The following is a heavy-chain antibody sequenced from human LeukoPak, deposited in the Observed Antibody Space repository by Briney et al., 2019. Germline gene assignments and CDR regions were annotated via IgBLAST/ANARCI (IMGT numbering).Heavy chain of an antibody. V-gene: IGHV1-18*01. J-gene: IGHJ4*02. CDR1: GYTFTSYG. D-gene: IGHD3-3*01. CDR2: ISAYNGNT. CDR3: ARDGYDFWSGYYGPSHCDY. Sequence: ASVKVSCMASGYTFTSYGISWVRQAPGQGLEWMGWISAYNGNTNYAQKLQGRVTMTTDTSTSTACMELRSLRSDDTAVYYCARDGYDFWSGYYGPSHCDYWGQGTLVTVSS.